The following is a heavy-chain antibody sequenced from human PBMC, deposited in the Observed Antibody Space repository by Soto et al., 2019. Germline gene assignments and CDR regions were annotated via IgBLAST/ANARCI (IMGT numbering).Heavy chain of an antibody. V-gene: IGHV3-15*07. J-gene: IGHJ4*02. CDR3: TTEYSSGWYDR. D-gene: IGHD6-19*01. Sequence: LSLAASGYTFHNEWLDWVSQAPREGVECVGRIKTKNNDRLPPYPPHVNGRITIHIHDPKLTQDLHLNSLKTEDTAVYYCTTEYSSGWYDRWGQG. CDR2: IKTKNNDRLP. CDR1: GYTFHNEW.